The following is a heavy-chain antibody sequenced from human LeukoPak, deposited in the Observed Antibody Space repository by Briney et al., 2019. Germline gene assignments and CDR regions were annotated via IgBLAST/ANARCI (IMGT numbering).Heavy chain of an antibody. CDR3: ARGGSYGYGAFDI. CDR1: GGSISSYY. CDR2: IYYSGST. D-gene: IGHD5-18*01. J-gene: IGHJ3*02. V-gene: IGHV4-59*01. Sequence: PSQTLSLTCTVSGGSISSYYWSWIRQPPGKGLEWIGYIYYSGSTNYNPSLKSRVTISVDTSKNQFSLKLGSVTAADTAVYCCARGGSYGYGAFDIWGQGTMVTVSS.